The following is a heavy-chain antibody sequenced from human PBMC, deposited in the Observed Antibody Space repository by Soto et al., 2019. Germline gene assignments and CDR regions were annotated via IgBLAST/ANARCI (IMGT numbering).Heavy chain of an antibody. V-gene: IGHV1-8*01. CDR1: GYTFTRYD. CDR2: TNPKSGYT. D-gene: IGHD4-17*01. Sequence: QVQLVQSGAEVKKPGASVKVSCKASGYTFTRYDINWVRQAPGQGLEWMGWTNPKSGYTRSAQKFQDRITMTRASSISTAYMELNSLRYEDTAVYYCARTDGDLDYWGQGTLVTVSS. J-gene: IGHJ4*02. CDR3: ARTDGDLDY.